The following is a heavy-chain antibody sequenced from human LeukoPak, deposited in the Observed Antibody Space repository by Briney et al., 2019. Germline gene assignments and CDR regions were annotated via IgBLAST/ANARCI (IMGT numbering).Heavy chain of an antibody. V-gene: IGHV4-34*01. Sequence: SETLSLTCAVYGGSFSGYYWSWIRQPPGKGLEWIGEINHSGSTNYNPSLKSRVTISVDTSKNQFSLKLSSVTAADTAVYYCARMRWSNYVIAWPKSSLHNWFDPWGQGTLVTVSS. J-gene: IGHJ5*02. CDR1: GGSFSGYY. CDR2: INHSGST. CDR3: ARMRWSNYVIAWPKSSLHNWFDP. D-gene: IGHD4-11*01.